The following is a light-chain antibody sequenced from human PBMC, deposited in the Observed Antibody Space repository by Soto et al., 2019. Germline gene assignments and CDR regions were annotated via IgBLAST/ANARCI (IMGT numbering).Light chain of an antibody. CDR1: QSIISY. J-gene: IGKJ1*01. Sequence: DIQMTQSPSSLSASVGDRVTITCRASQSIISYLNWYQQKPGKDPKLLIYAASSLQSGVPSRFSGSGSGTDFTLTISSLQPEDFATYYCQQSYSTSWTFGQGTKVDIK. CDR2: AAS. CDR3: QQSYSTSWT. V-gene: IGKV1-39*01.